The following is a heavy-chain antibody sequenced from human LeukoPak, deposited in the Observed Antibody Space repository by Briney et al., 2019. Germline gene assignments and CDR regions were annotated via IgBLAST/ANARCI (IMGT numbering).Heavy chain of an antibody. CDR3: AELGITMIGGV. CDR1: EFSAGSNY. Sequence: GGSLRLSCAASEFSAGSNYMTWVRQAPGKGLEWVSLIYSGGSTYYADSVKGRFTISRDNSKNTLYLQMNSLRAEDTAVYYCAELGITMIGGVWGKGTTVTISS. V-gene: IGHV3-66*01. D-gene: IGHD3-10*02. J-gene: IGHJ6*04. CDR2: IYSGGST.